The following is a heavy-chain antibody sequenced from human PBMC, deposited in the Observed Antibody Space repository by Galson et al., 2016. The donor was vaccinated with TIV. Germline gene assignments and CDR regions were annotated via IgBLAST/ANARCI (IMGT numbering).Heavy chain of an antibody. V-gene: IGHV3-30*18. Sequence: SLRLSCAASGFTFSIYGMQWVRQAPGKGLEWVAVVSYNGNLKFYVDSVKGRFTVSRDNSKNTLYLQMDSVRAEDTGIYYCAKEITEYSCEWMWDYWGHGTLVTVSS. CDR3: AKEITEYSCEWMWDY. J-gene: IGHJ4*01. CDR2: VSYNGNLK. D-gene: IGHD6-19*01. CDR1: GFTFSIYG.